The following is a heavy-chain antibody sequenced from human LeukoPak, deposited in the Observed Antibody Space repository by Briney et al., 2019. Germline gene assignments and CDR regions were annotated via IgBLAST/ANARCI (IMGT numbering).Heavy chain of an antibody. Sequence: GGSLRLSCAASGFTFSNNGMHWVRQAPGKGLEWVAVISYDGSNKYYADSVKGRFTISRDNSKNTLYLQMNSLRAEDTAVYYCAREASSFDYWGQGTLVTVSS. V-gene: IGHV3-30*19. J-gene: IGHJ4*02. CDR3: AREASSFDY. CDR1: GFTFSNNG. CDR2: ISYDGSNK.